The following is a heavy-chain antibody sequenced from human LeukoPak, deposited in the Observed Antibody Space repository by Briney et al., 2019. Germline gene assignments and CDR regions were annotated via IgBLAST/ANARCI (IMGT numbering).Heavy chain of an antibody. J-gene: IGHJ4*02. V-gene: IGHV3-33*03. CDR2: IWFDGSSD. CDR3: VVDLSGSADY. CDR1: GFTFSSYA. D-gene: IGHD3-10*01. Sequence: GGSLRLSCAASGFTFSSYAMHWVRQAPGKGLEWVAVIWFDGSSDDYADSVKGRFTISRDNAKNTLYLQMNSLRTEDSALYYCVVDLSGSADYWGQGTLVTVSS.